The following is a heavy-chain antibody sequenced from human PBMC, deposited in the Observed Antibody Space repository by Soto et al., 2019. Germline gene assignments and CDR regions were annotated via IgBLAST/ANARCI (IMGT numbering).Heavy chain of an antibody. CDR3: ARDLPSRTVLPFDY. CDR2: ISSSGSTI. Sequence: GGSLRLSCAASGFTFSDYYMSWIRQAPGKGLEWVSYISSSGSTIYYADSGKGRFTISRDNAKNSLFLQMNSLRAEDTAVYYCARDLPSRTVLPFDYRGQGTLVTVSS. D-gene: IGHD2-15*01. V-gene: IGHV3-11*01. J-gene: IGHJ4*02. CDR1: GFTFSDYY.